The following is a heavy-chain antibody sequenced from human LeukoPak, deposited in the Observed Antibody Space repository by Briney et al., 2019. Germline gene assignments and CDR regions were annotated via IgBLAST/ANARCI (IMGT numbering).Heavy chain of an antibody. CDR3: ARGYYYDSSGYYPDAFDI. D-gene: IGHD3-22*01. Sequence: GESLRLSCAASGFTFNNYAMTWVRQAPGKGLEWVSAISGSGGSTYYADSVKGRFTISRDNSKNTLYLQMNSLRAEDTAVYYCARGYYYDSSGYYPDAFDIWGQGTMVTVSS. CDR1: GFTFNNYA. CDR2: ISGSGGST. J-gene: IGHJ3*02. V-gene: IGHV3-23*01.